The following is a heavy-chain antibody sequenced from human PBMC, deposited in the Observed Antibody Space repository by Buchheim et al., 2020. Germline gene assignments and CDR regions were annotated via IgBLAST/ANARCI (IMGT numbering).Heavy chain of an antibody. CDR1: GYTFTSYD. D-gene: IGHD2-2*01. J-gene: IGHJ6*03. CDR3: ARGVSPDVEVVPAASTKTYYMDV. CDR2: MNPNSGTT. V-gene: IGHV1-8*01. Sequence: QVQLVQSGAEVKKPGASVKVSCKASGYTFTSYDINWVRQATGQGLEWMGWMNPNSGTTGYEQKFQGRVTMTRHTSISTAYMELSSLGSEDTAVYYCARGVSPDVEVVPAASTKTYYMDVWGKGTT.